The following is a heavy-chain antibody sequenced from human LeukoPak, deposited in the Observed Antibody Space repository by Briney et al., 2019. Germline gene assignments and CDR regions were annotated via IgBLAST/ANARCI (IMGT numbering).Heavy chain of an antibody. CDR2: ISYDGSNK. Sequence: GGSLRLSCAASGFTFSSYGMHWVRQAPGKGLEWVAVISYDGSNKYYADSVKGRFTISRDNSKNTLYLQMNSLRAEDTAVYYCARDSSSWNYYFDYWGQGTLVTVSS. CDR3: ARDSSSWNYYFDY. CDR1: GFTFSSYG. D-gene: IGHD6-13*01. J-gene: IGHJ4*02. V-gene: IGHV3-30*03.